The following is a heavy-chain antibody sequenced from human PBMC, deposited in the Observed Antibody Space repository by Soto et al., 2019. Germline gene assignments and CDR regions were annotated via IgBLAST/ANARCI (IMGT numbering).Heavy chain of an antibody. CDR3: AEDLYSSSSARLLDY. CDR2: ISGSGGST. Sequence: RHRNTAFGLNFVDLGMRWVRQTTGKGLEWVSAISGSGGSTYYADSVKGRFTISSDNSKNTLYLQMNSLRAEDTAVYYCAEDLYSSSSARLLDYWGQGTLVTVSP. V-gene: IGHV3-23*01. D-gene: IGHD6-6*01. CDR1: GLNFVDLG. J-gene: IGHJ4*02.